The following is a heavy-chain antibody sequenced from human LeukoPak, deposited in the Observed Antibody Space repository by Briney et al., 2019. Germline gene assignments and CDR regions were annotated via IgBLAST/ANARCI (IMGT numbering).Heavy chain of an antibody. V-gene: IGHV3-21*04. D-gene: IGHD3-22*01. Sequence: GGSLRLSCGASKFTFSSYVMNWVRQAPGKGLEWVPSISSNSYEIYYADSVRGRFTTSRDNANNSLYLQMNSLRAEDTAVYYCAKVQFPPDSSLDYWGQGTLVTVSS. CDR1: KFTFSSYV. CDR3: AKVQFPPDSSLDY. J-gene: IGHJ4*02. CDR2: ISSNSYEI.